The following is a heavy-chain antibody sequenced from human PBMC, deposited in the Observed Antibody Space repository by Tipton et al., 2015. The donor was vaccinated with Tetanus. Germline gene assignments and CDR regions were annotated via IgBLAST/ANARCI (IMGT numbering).Heavy chain of an antibody. J-gene: IGHJ3*02. CDR3: ARTWGVWVTSIDAFDI. Sequence: TLSLTCTVSGGSISTRNYFWGWIRQAPGKGLEWIGNIYYSGSTDHNPSLKSRVAISVDTSKNQFSLKLSSVTAADTAVYYCARTWGVWVTSIDAFDIWGQGTKVAVSS. CDR2: IYYSGST. D-gene: IGHD3-16*01. CDR1: GGSISTRNYF. V-gene: IGHV4-39*01.